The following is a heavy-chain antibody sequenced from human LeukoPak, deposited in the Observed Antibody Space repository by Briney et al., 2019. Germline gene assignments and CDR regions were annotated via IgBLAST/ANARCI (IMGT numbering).Heavy chain of an antibody. D-gene: IGHD5-12*01. CDR2: INAGNGNT. J-gene: IGHJ4*02. V-gene: IGHV1-3*01. CDR3: ARGVATNRYYFDY. CDR1: GYTFTSYA. Sequence: ASVKVSCTASGYTFTSYAMHWVRQAPGQRLEWMGWINAGNGNTKYSQKFQGRVTITRDTPASTAYMELSSLRSEDTAVYSCARGVATNRYYFDYWGQGTLVTVSS.